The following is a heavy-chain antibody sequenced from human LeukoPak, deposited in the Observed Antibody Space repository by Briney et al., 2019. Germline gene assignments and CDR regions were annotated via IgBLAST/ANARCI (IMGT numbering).Heavy chain of an antibody. D-gene: IGHD3-10*01. J-gene: IGHJ4*02. CDR1: GYTFTGYY. CDR2: INPNSGGT. Sequence: ASVKVSCKASGYTFTGYYMHWVRQAPGQGLEWMGWINPNSGGTNYAQKFQGRVTMTRDTSISTAYMKLSRLRSDDTAVYYCASNSPLMVRGAIEVDYWGQGTLVTVSS. CDR3: ASNSPLMVRGAIEVDY. V-gene: IGHV1-2*02.